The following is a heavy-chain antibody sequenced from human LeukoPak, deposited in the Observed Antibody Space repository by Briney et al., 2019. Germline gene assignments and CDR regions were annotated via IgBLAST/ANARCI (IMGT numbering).Heavy chain of an antibody. CDR2: IYYSGST. CDR1: GGSISSYY. J-gene: IGHJ3*02. D-gene: IGHD4-17*01. CDR3: ATYGDYYNAFDI. V-gene: IGHV4-59*08. Sequence: SETLSLTCTVSGGSISSYYWSWIRQPPGKGLEWIGYIYYSGSTNYNPSLKSRVTISVDTSKNQFSLKLSSVTAADTAVYYCATYGDYYNAFDIWGQGTMVTVSS.